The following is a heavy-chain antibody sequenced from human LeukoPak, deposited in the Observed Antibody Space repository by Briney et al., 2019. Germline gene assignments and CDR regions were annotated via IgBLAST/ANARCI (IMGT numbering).Heavy chain of an antibody. J-gene: IGHJ4*02. CDR3: AKAYYDSSGYSYYFDY. V-gene: IGHV3-21*01. D-gene: IGHD3-22*01. CDR1: GFPFSAYS. Sequence: GGSLRLSCAASGFPFSAYSMNWARRAPGKGLEWVSSISGSSAYVYYADSVKGRFTVSRDNAKNSLYLQMSSLRAEDTAVYYCAKAYYDSSGYSYYFDYWGQGTPVTVSS. CDR2: ISGSSAYV.